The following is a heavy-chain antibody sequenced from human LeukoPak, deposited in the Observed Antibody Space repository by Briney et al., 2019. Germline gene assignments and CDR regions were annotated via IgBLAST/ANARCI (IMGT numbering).Heavy chain of an antibody. V-gene: IGHV4-59*11. J-gene: IGHJ4*02. D-gene: IGHD3-10*01. Sequence: SETLSLICTVSGGSISSHYWSWIRQPPGKGLEWIGYIYYSGSTNYNPSLKSRVTISVDTSKNQFSLKLSSVTAADTAVYYCARDITSDYWGQGTLVTVSS. CDR3: ARDITSDY. CDR1: GGSISSHY. CDR2: IYYSGST.